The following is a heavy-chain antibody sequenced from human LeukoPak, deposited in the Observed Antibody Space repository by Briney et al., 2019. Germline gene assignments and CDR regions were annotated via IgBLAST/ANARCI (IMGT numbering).Heavy chain of an antibody. V-gene: IGHV3-30*18. Sequence: GGSLRLSCAAAGSTFSSYDMHWVRRSPGKGLEWVTVISYDGSNQYYADSVKGRFTISRDNSKNTLFLQMNSLRAEDAALYYCAKERYGYTARVGMDVWGQGTTVTVSS. D-gene: IGHD3-16*01. CDR2: ISYDGSNQ. CDR1: GSTFSSYD. CDR3: AKERYGYTARVGMDV. J-gene: IGHJ6*02.